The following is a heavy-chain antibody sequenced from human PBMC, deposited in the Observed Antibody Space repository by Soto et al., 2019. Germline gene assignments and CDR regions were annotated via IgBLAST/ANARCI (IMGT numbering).Heavy chain of an antibody. CDR1: GDSMSNTNW. CDR3: AKRSLRRLRFVETH. Sequence: SETLSLTCAVSGDSMSNTNWWSCVRQSPGKGLEWIGEIYHSGSTNYNPSLKSRVTISVDKSKNQFSLGLSSVTAADTAVYYCAKRSLRRLRFVETHWGQGTLVTVSS. J-gene: IGHJ4*02. CDR2: IYHSGST. D-gene: IGHD3-3*01. V-gene: IGHV4-4*02.